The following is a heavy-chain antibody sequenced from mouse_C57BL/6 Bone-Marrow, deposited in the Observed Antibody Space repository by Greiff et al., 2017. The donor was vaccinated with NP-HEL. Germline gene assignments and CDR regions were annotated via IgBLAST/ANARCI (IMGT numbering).Heavy chain of an antibody. V-gene: IGHV5-4*03. CDR3: ARWGTTVDWFAY. Sequence: EVKLVESGGGLVKPGGSLKLSCAASGFTFSSYAMSWVRQTPEKRLEWVATISGGGSYTYYPDNVQGRFTISRDNAKNNLYLQMSHLKSEDTAMYYCARWGTTVDWFAYWGQGTLVTVSA. D-gene: IGHD1-1*01. CDR1: GFTFSSYA. J-gene: IGHJ3*01. CDR2: ISGGGSYT.